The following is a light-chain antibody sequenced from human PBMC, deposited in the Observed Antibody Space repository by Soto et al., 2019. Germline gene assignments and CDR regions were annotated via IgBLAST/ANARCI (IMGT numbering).Light chain of an antibody. CDR1: SGYSNYK. CDR3: GADHGSGSNFVVV. CDR2: VGTGGIVG. J-gene: IGLJ2*01. Sequence: QSVLTQPPSASASLGASVTLTCTLSSGYSNYKVDWYQQRPGKGPRFVMRVGTGGIVGSKGDGIPDRFSVLGSGLNRYLTIKNILEEDESGYHCGADHGSGSNFVVVFGGGTKLTVL. V-gene: IGLV9-49*01.